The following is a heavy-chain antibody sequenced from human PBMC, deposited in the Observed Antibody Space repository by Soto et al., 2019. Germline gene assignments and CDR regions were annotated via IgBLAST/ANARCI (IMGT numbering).Heavy chain of an antibody. CDR3: ARYSGYYGNWFDP. J-gene: IGHJ5*02. V-gene: IGHV3-7*05. CDR2: IKHDGSEK. CDR1: GFAFSSFW. Sequence: GGSLRLSCTASGFAFSSFWMTWVRQSPGIGLEWVANIKHDGSEKYYVDSVKGRFTVSRDNAKNSLYLQMNSLRPEDSAIYYWARYSGYYGNWFDPWGQGTLVTVSS. D-gene: IGHD5-12*01.